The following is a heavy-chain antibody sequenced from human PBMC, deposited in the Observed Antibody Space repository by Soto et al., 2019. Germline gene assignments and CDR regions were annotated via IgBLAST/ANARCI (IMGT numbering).Heavy chain of an antibody. J-gene: IGHJ6*02. CDR3: AKDHGYSGTWSGWIHLHYYGMDV. CDR1: GFTFSSYA. Sequence: GGSLRLSCAASGFTFSSYAMSWVRQAPGKGLEWVSAISGSGGSTYYADSVKGRFTVSRDNSKNTLYLQMNSLRAEDTAVYYCAKDHGYSGTWSGWIHLHYYGMDVWGQGTTVTVSS. CDR2: ISGSGGST. V-gene: IGHV3-23*01. D-gene: IGHD3-10*01.